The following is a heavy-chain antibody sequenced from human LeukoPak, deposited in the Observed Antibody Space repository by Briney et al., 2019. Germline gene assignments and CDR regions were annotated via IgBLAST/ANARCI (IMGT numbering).Heavy chain of an antibody. Sequence: SETLSLTCTVSGGSISNYYWSWIRQPAGKGLEWIGRIYTSGSTNYNPSLKSRVTISVDTSKNQFSLKLSSVTAADTAVYYCARAREGAAAGPRMNWFDPWGQGTLVTVSS. J-gene: IGHJ5*02. CDR1: GGSISNYY. D-gene: IGHD6-13*01. V-gene: IGHV4-4*07. CDR3: ARAREGAAAGPRMNWFDP. CDR2: IYTSGST.